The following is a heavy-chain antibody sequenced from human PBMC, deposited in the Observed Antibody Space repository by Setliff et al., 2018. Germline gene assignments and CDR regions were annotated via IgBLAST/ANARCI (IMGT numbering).Heavy chain of an antibody. CDR1: GGSFSNYY. CDR3: AKFVGYTYGYDY. CDR2: ITNSGGTI. V-gene: IGHV3-11*04. J-gene: IGHJ4*02. Sequence: LSLTCTVYGGSFSNYYWSWIRQAPGKGLEWVSYITNSGGTIYYADSVKGRFTISRDNAKNSLFLQMNSLRAEDTALYYCAKFVGYTYGYDYWGRGTLVTVSS. D-gene: IGHD5-18*01.